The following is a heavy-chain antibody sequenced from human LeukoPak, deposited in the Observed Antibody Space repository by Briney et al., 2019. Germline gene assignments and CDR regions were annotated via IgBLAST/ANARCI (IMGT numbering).Heavy chain of an antibody. CDR1: GGSISSYY. Sequence: SETLSLTCTVSGGSISSYYWGWIRQPPGKGLEWIGSIYYSGSTYYNPSLKSRVTISVDTSKNQFSLKLSSVTAADTAVHYCARSVGRFGPFDHWGQGTLVTVSS. V-gene: IGHV4-39*07. J-gene: IGHJ4*02. CDR2: IYYSGST. CDR3: ARSVGRFGPFDH. D-gene: IGHD1-26*01.